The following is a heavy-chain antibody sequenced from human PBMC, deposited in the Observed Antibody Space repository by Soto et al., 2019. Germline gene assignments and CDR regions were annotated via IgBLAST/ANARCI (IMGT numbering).Heavy chain of an antibody. CDR1: GFTLSSYG. J-gene: IGHJ6*02. V-gene: IGHV3-33*01. CDR3: ARDRGAVAGTRYYSGMDV. D-gene: IGHD6-13*01. CDR2: IWYDGTNK. Sequence: QVQLVESGGGVVQPGRSLRLSCAASGFTLSSYGMHWVRQAPGKGLEWVAVIWYDGTNKYYADSVKGRFTISRDNSKNTLYLQMNSLRAEETAVYYCARDRGAVAGTRYYSGMDVWGQGTTVTVSS.